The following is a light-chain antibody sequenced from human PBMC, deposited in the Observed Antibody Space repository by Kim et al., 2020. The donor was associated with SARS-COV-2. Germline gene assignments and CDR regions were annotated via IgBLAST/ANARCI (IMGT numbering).Light chain of an antibody. CDR1: KLGDKY. J-gene: IGLJ1*01. V-gene: IGLV3-1*01. CDR2: QDS. CDR3: QAWDSSTYV. Sequence: SYELTQPPSVSVSPGQTASITCSGDKLGDKYACWYQQKPGQSPVLVIYQDSKRPSGIPERFSGSNSGNTATLTISGTQAMDEADYYCQAWDSSTYVFGTGTKVTLL.